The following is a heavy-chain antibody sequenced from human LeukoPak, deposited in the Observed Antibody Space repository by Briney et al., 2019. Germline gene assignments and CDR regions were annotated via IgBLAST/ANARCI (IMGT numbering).Heavy chain of an antibody. CDR2: IKPDGSEK. Sequence: GGSLRLSCVVSGFTFSSFEMNWVRQAPGKGLEWVANIKPDGSEKYYVDSVKGRFTISRDNAKNSLYLQMTSLRAEDTAVYYSAKGLQYCSSTSCSYSSSWDYFDYWGQGTLVTVSS. D-gene: IGHD2-2*01. J-gene: IGHJ4*02. CDR1: GFTFSSFE. V-gene: IGHV3-7*02. CDR3: AKGLQYCSSTSCSYSSSWDYFDY.